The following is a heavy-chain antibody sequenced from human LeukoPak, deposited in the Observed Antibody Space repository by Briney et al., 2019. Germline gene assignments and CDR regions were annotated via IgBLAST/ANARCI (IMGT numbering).Heavy chain of an antibody. CDR3: AKSGVRGVIIGPCFDY. CDR2: ISGSDGST. D-gene: IGHD3-10*01. CDR1: GFTFSSYG. V-gene: IGHV3-23*01. Sequence: GGTLRLSRAASGFTFSSYGMSWVRQAPGKGLEWVSAISGSDGSTYYADSVKGRFTISRDNSKNTLYLQMNSLRAEDTAVYYCAKSGVRGVIIGPCFDYWGQGTLVTVSS. J-gene: IGHJ4*02.